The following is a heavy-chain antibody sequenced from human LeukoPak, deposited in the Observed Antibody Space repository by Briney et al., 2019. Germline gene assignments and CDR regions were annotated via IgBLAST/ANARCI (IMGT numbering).Heavy chain of an antibody. V-gene: IGHV3-74*01. D-gene: IGHD6-13*01. CDR2: IDSDGSGT. Sequence: GGSLRLSCAASGFTFSSYWMHWVRQAPGKGLVWVSHIDSDGSGTTYGDSAKGRFTISRDNAKNTLYLQMDSLRAEDTAVYYCARGTAAAAGIDYWGQGILVTVSS. CDR3: ARGTAAAAGIDY. CDR1: GFTFSSYW. J-gene: IGHJ4*02.